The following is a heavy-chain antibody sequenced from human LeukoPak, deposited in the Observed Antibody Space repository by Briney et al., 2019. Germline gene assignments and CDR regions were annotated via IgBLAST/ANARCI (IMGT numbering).Heavy chain of an antibody. J-gene: IGHJ4*02. CDR2: IYYSGST. Sequence: SETLSLTCTVSGGSISSYYWSWIRQPPGKGLEWMGYIYYSGSTNYNPSLKSRVTISVDTSKNQFSLKLSSVTAADTAVYYCARHFRLAGTQSYYFDYWGQGTLVTVSS. CDR1: GGSISSYY. CDR3: ARHFRLAGTQSYYFDY. D-gene: IGHD1-1*01. V-gene: IGHV4-59*08.